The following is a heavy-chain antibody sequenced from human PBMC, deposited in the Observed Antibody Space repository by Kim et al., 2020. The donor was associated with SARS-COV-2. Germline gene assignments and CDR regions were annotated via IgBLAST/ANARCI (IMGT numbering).Heavy chain of an antibody. CDR3: ARDLATTGETPWL. D-gene: IGHD3-10*01. CDR1: GFTFSSYA. V-gene: IGHV3-30*04. CDR2: ISYDGSNK. J-gene: IGHJ4*02. Sequence: GGSLRLSCAASGFTFSSYAMHWVRQAPGKGLEWVAVISYDGSNKYYADSVKGRFTISRDNSKNTLYLQMNSLRAEDTAVYYCARDLATTGETPWLWGQGTLVTVSS.